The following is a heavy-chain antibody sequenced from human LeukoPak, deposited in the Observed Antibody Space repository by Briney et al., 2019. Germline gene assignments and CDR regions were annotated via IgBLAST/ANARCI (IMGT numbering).Heavy chain of an antibody. J-gene: IGHJ4*02. CDR3: VRDGDWAFGD. CDR1: GFTFSSYE. D-gene: IGHD3-10*01. V-gene: IGHV3-48*03. Sequence: RTGGSLRLSCAASGFTFSSYEMNWVRQAPGKGLEWVSYISSSGSTIYYADSVKGRLTISRDNSNNMLYVQMNSLRAEDASVYYCVRDGDWAFGDWGQGTLVTVSS. CDR2: ISSSGSTI.